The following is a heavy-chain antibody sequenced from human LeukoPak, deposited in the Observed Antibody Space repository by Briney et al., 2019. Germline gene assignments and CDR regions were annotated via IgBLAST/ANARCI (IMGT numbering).Heavy chain of an antibody. J-gene: IGHJ4*02. CDR1: GFTFSSYH. D-gene: IGHD4-23*01. CDR3: VRDYGGSSPFDY. V-gene: IGHV3-21*01. Sequence: GGSLRLSCEVSGFTFSSYHMNWVRQAPGKGLEWVSSIGSSGSYIYYADSLTGRFTVSRDNAKNSLYLQMNSLRAEDTAIYYCVRDYGGSSPFDYWGQGTLVTVSS. CDR2: IGSSGSYI.